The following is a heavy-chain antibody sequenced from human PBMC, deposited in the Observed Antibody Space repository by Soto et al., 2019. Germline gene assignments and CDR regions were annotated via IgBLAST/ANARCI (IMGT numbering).Heavy chain of an antibody. CDR3: ARDRSLNWNYYYYYMDV. D-gene: IGHD1-1*01. V-gene: IGHV1-3*01. CDR2: INAGNGNT. Sequence: ASVKVSCKASGYTFTSYGISWVRQAPGQGLEWMGWINAGNGNTKYSQKFQGRVTITRDTSASTAYMELSSLRSEDTAVYYCARDRSLNWNYYYYYMDVWGKGTTVTVSS. CDR1: GYTFTSYG. J-gene: IGHJ6*03.